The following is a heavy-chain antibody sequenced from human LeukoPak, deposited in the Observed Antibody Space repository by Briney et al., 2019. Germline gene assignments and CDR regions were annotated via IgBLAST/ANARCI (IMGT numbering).Heavy chain of an antibody. J-gene: IGHJ3*02. V-gene: IGHV4-34*01. CDR1: GGSFSGYY. D-gene: IGHD3-22*01. CDR2: INHSGST. CDR3: ARARNYYDSSDYYYESDAFDI. Sequence: SETLSLTCAVYGGSFSGYYWSWIRQPPGKGLEWIGEINHSGSTNYNPSLKSRVTISVDTSKNQFSLKLSSVTAADTAVYYCARARNYYDSSDYYYESDAFDIWGQGTMVTVSS.